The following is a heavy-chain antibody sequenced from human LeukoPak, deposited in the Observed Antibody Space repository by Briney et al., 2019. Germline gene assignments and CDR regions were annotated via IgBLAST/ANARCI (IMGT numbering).Heavy chain of an antibody. CDR2: ISGSGGTT. J-gene: IGHJ4*02. CDR1: GFTFSTYE. D-gene: IGHD6-13*01. Sequence: GGSLRLSCAASGFTFSTYEMNWVRQAPGKGLEWVSYISGSGGTTYYAYSVKGRFTISRDNAKNSLYLQMNSLRAEDTAVYYCAQAAAGMSPTDYWGQGTLVTVSS. V-gene: IGHV3-48*03. CDR3: AQAAAGMSPTDY.